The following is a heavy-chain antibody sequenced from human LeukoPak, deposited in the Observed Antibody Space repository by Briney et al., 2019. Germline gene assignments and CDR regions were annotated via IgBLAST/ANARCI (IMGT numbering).Heavy chain of an antibody. J-gene: IGHJ3*02. D-gene: IGHD6-13*01. CDR2: IYYSGST. V-gene: IGHV4-39*01. CDR1: GGSISSRSHY. Sequence: SETLSLTCTVSGGSISSRSHYWGWIRQPPGKGLEWIGNIYYSGSTYYNPSLKSRVTISVDTSKNQFSLKLSSVTAADTAVYYCARPYSSSWYLGGGYDIWGQGTMVTVSS. CDR3: ARPYSSSWYLGGGYDI.